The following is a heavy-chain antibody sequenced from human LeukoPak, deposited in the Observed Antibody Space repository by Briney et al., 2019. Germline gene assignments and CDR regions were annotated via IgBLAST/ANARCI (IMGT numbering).Heavy chain of an antibody. CDR3: ARAHYYDSNDYSGGDY. J-gene: IGHJ4*02. Sequence: GGSLRLSCAASGFTFSSYAMSWVRQAPGKGLEWVSAISGSGGSTYYADSVKGRSTISRDNSKNTLYLQMNSLRAEDTAVYYCARAHYYDSNDYSGGDYWGQGTLVTVSS. V-gene: IGHV3-23*01. CDR1: GFTFSSYA. D-gene: IGHD3-22*01. CDR2: ISGSGGST.